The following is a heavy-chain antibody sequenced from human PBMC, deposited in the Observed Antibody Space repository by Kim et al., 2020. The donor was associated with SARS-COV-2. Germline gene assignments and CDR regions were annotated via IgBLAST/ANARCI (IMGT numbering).Heavy chain of an antibody. CDR2: IYGGGTI. CDR1: GITLTNNH. J-gene: IGHJ2*01. D-gene: IGHD3-10*01. CDR3: ARDIKFDGFAFFDL. Sequence: GGSLRLFCAASGITLTNNHMNWVRQAPGKGLEWVSVIYGGGTIDYADSVKDRFIISRDTSKNTVYLEMNSLRAEDTAVYYRARDIKFDGFAFFDLWGRGT. V-gene: IGHV3-66*01.